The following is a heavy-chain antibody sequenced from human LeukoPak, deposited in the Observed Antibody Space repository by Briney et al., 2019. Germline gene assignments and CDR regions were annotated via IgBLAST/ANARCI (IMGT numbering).Heavy chain of an antibody. Sequence: GGSLRLSCAASGFTFSSYAMSWVRQAPEKGLEWVSTISGSGGGTYYADSVKGRSAISRDNSKNTLYLDMNSLRAEDTAVYYCAKGSSSVWPYYFDYWGQGALVTASS. J-gene: IGHJ4*02. CDR3: AKGSSSVWPYYFDY. V-gene: IGHV3-23*01. CDR2: ISGSGGGT. D-gene: IGHD5/OR15-5a*01. CDR1: GFTFSSYA.